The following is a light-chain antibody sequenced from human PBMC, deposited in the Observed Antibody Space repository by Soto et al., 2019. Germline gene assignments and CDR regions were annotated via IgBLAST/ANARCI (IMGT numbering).Light chain of an antibody. Sequence: DIQLTQSPSFLSASVGDRVTITCRDSQGISSSLAWYQQKPGKAPKLLIYTASTLQSGVPSRFSGSGSGTEFTLTISSLQPEDFATYYCQQRNSYPITFGQGTRLEIK. V-gene: IGKV1-9*01. CDR1: QGISSS. J-gene: IGKJ5*01. CDR3: QQRNSYPIT. CDR2: TAS.